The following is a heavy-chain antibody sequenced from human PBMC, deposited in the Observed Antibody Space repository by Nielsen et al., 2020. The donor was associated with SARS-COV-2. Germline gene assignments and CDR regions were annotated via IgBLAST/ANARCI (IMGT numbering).Heavy chain of an antibody. D-gene: IGHD3-3*01. V-gene: IGHV3-48*03. J-gene: IGHJ4*02. CDR3: ARDSFVAYYDFWSGYHDFDY. CDR1: GFTFSSYE. Sequence: GESLKISCAASGFTFSSYEMNWVRQAPGKGLEWVSYISSSGSTIYYADSVKGRFTISRDNAKNSLYLQMNSLRAEDTAVYYCARDSFVAYYDFWSGYHDFDYWGQGTLVTVSS. CDR2: ISSSGSTI.